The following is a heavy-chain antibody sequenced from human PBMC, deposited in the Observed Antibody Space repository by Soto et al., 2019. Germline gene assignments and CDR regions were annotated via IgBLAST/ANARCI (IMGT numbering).Heavy chain of an antibody. V-gene: IGHV3-23*01. CDR2: ITANSGSS. J-gene: IGHJ4*02. CDR3: AKSPEWPNRYFDH. Sequence: GGSLRLSCVASGLTFSRHAMVWVRQAPGKGLEWVSTITANSGSSDYGDSVKGRFTISRDNAGSTLFLQMNSLRVEDTATYYCAKSPEWPNRYFDHWGQGTLVTVSS. CDR1: GLTFSRHA. D-gene: IGHD3-3*01.